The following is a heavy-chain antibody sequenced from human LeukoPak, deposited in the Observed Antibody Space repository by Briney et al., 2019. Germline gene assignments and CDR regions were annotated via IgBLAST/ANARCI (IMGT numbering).Heavy chain of an antibody. CDR1: GFTFSNAW. Sequence: GGSLRLSCAASGFTFSNAWMSWVRRAPGKGLEWVGRIKSKTDGGTTDYAAPVKGRFTISRDDSKNTLYLQMNSLRAEDTAVYYCAKYKGYVWGSYRYFDFWGQGTLVTVSS. D-gene: IGHD3-16*02. J-gene: IGHJ4*02. V-gene: IGHV3-15*01. CDR3: AKYKGYVWGSYRYFDF. CDR2: IKSKTDGGTT.